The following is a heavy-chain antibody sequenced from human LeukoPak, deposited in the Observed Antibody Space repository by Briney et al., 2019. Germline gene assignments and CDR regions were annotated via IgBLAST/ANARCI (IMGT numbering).Heavy chain of an antibody. D-gene: IGHD3-22*01. V-gene: IGHV4-34*01. J-gene: IGHJ6*02. CDR3: ARGLYYDSSGYYRNYYYYGMDV. Sequence: SATLSLTCAVCGGSFSGYYWRWIRPPPGKGLEGIGEINHSGSTNYNPSLKSRVTISVDTSKNQFSLKLSSVTAADTAVYYCARGLYYDSSGYYRNYYYYGMDVWGQGTTVTVSS. CDR2: INHSGST. CDR1: GGSFSGYY.